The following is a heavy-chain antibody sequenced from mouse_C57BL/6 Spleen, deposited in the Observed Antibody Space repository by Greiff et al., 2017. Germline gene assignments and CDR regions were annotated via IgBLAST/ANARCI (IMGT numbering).Heavy chain of an antibody. CDR1: GYTFTDYN. J-gene: IGHJ2*01. CDR3: ARGYYGTLDY. Sequence: EVQLQQSGPELVKPGASVKMSCKASGYTFTDYNMHWVKQSHGKSLEWIGYINPNNGGTSYNQKFKGKATLTVNKSSSTAYMELRSLTSEDAAVYYCARGYYGTLDYWGQGTTLTVSS. D-gene: IGHD1-1*01. CDR2: INPNNGGT. V-gene: IGHV1-22*01.